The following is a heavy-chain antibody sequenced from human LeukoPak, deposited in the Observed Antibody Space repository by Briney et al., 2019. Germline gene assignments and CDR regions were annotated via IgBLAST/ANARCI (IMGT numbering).Heavy chain of an antibody. CDR3: AKGSSGSYYWFDP. CDR2: ISGRGGST. J-gene: IGHJ5*02. D-gene: IGHD3-10*01. Sequence: AISGRGGSTYYADSVKGRFTISRDNSKNTLYLQMNSLRAEDTAVYYCAKGSSGSYYWFDPWGQGTLVTVSS. V-gene: IGHV3-23*01.